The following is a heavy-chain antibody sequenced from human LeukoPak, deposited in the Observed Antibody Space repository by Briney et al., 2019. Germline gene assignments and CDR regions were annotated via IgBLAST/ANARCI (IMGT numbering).Heavy chain of an antibody. J-gene: IGHJ4*02. CDR3: ARGNTLCSGGSCSTNIDY. D-gene: IGHD2-15*01. CDR1: GGSISPYY. V-gene: IGHV4-4*07. CDR2: IYTSGST. Sequence: KPSETLSLTCTVSGGSISPYYWSWIRQPAGKGLEWIGRIYTSGSTNYNPSLKSRVTMSVDTSKNQFSLKLSSVTAADTAVYYCARGNTLCSGGSCSTNIDYWGQGTLVTVSS.